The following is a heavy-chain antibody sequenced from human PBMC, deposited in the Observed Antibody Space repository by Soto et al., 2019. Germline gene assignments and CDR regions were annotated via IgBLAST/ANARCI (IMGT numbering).Heavy chain of an antibody. CDR3: ARASYNWNYRGAFDY. V-gene: IGHV4-34*01. J-gene: IGHJ4*02. D-gene: IGHD1-7*01. Sequence: QVQLQQWGAGLLKPSETLSLTCAVYGGSFSGYYWSWIRQPPGKGLEWIGEINHSGSTNYNPSLKSRVTRSVDTSKNQFSLKLSSVTAADTAVYYCARASYNWNYRGAFDYWGQGTLVTVSS. CDR1: GGSFSGYY. CDR2: INHSGST.